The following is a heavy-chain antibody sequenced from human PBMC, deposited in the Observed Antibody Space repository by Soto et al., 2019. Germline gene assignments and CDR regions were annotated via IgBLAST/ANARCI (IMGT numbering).Heavy chain of an antibody. D-gene: IGHD3-10*02. CDR1: GLRFSSYA. V-gene: IGHV3-23*01. CDR2: IYGSGGKT. Sequence: GSLRVSSAASGLRFSSYAMTWVRQAPGKGLEWVSSIYGSGGKTFYARSVQGRFTISRDNFKNTLYLQMNRLRAEDTAVYYCEKEFSSNYYVSIFHDWGQGTLVTVSS. J-gene: IGHJ4*02. CDR3: EKEFSSNYYVSIFHD.